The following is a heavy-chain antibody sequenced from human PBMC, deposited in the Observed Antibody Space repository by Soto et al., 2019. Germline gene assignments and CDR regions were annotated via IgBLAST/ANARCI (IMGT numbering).Heavy chain of an antibody. CDR2: ISSTTNYI. Sequence: PVGSLRLSCAASGFTFTRYSMNCVRHSPGKGLEWVSSISSTTNYIYYGDSMKGRFTISRDNAKNSLYLEMNSLRAEDTAVYYCAIESEDLTSNFDYWCQGTLVTVSS. V-gene: IGHV3-21*06. CDR1: GFTFTRYS. CDR3: AIESEDLTSNFDY. J-gene: IGHJ4*02.